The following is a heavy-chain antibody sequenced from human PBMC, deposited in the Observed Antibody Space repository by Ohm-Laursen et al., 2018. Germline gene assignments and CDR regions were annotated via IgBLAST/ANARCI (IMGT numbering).Heavy chain of an antibody. CDR3: ARDILAYAFDI. CDR1: GFTFSSYE. D-gene: IGHD2-15*01. J-gene: IGHJ3*02. V-gene: IGHV3-21*05. CDR2: ISSSSSYI. Sequence: SLRLSCAASGFTFSSYEMNWVRQAPRKGLEWVSYISSSSSYIYYADSVKGRFTISRDNAKNSLYLQMNSLRAEDTAVYYCARDILAYAFDIWGQGTMVTVSS.